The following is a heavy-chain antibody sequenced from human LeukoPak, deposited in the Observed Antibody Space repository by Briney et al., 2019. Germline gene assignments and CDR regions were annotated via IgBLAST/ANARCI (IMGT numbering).Heavy chain of an antibody. D-gene: IGHD6-13*01. J-gene: IGHJ4*02. Sequence: PGRSLRLSCAASGFTFRSYGMHWVRQAPGKGLEWVAVIWYDGSNKYCADSVKGRFTISRDNSKNTLYLEMSSLRAEDTAVYYCARVGSSSPLGFDYWGQGTLVTVSS. V-gene: IGHV3-33*01. CDR2: IWYDGSNK. CDR3: ARVGSSSPLGFDY. CDR1: GFTFRSYG.